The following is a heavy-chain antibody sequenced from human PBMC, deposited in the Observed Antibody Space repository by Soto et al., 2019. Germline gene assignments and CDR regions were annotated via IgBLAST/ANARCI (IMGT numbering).Heavy chain of an antibody. D-gene: IGHD1-1*01. V-gene: IGHV4-34*01. J-gene: IGHJ4*02. Sequence: QVRLQQWGTGLLKPSETLSLTCAVYGGSFRGYFFSWIRQPPGKGLEWIGEINHGGSTNYNPSLKGRVTISIDTSKNHFSPKLSSVTAADTAVYYCANKEGPNWSFDYWGRGTLVTVSS. CDR3: ANKEGPNWSFDY. CDR1: GGSFRGYF. CDR2: INHGGST.